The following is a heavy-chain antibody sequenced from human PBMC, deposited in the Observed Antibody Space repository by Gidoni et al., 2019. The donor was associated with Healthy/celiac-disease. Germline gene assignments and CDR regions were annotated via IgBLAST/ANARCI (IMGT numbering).Heavy chain of an antibody. CDR2: ISGSGGST. CDR3: ASPGNGYSSHHRYGMDV. CDR1: GFTFSSYA. J-gene: IGHJ6*02. V-gene: IGHV3-23*01. D-gene: IGHD6-13*01. Sequence: EVQLLESGGGLVQPGGSLRLSCAASGFTFSSYAMSWVRQAPGKGLEWVSAISGSGGSTYYADSVKGRFTISRDNSKNTLYLQMNSLRAEDTAVYYCASPGNGYSSHHRYGMDVWGQGTTVTVSS.